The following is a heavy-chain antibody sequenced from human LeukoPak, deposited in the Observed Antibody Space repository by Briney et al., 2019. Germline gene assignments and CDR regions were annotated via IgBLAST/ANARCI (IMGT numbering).Heavy chain of an antibody. D-gene: IGHD4-11*01. V-gene: IGHV3-9*03. Sequence: GGSLRLSCAASGFTFDDYAMHWVRQAPGKGLEWVSGISRNSGSIGYADSVKGRFTISRDNAKNSLYLQMNSLRAEDMALYYCAKEADYSRHFDYWGQGTLVTVSS. CDR1: GFTFDDYA. CDR2: ISRNSGSI. CDR3: AKEADYSRHFDY. J-gene: IGHJ4*02.